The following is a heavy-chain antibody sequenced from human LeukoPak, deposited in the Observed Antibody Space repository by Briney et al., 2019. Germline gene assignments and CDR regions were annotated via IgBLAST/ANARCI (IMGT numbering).Heavy chain of an antibody. CDR1: GFTVSSNY. D-gene: IGHD1-20*01. V-gene: IGHV3-72*01. Sequence: PGGSLRLSCAASGFTVSSNYMSWVRQAPGKGLEWVGRTRNKARGYTTEYAASVKGRFTISRDDSKNSLYLQMNSLKIEDTAVYYCARGHNWNVDSNYGIDVWGQGTTVTVSS. J-gene: IGHJ6*02. CDR3: ARGHNWNVDSNYGIDV. CDR2: TRNKARGYTT.